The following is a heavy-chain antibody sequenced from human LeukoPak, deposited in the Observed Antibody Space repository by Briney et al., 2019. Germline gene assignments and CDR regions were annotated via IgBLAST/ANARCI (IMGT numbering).Heavy chain of an antibody. CDR2: IYCTGIT. CDR1: GGSISSSSDN. J-gene: IGHJ6*03. Sequence: SETLSLTCTVSGGSISSSSDNWGWIRQPPGKGLEWIGSIYCTGITYYNPSLMSRVTMSVDTSKNQFSLRLSSVTAADTAMYYCARQGRATVVMYMDDWGKGTTVTVSS. V-gene: IGHV4-39*01. CDR3: ARQGRATVVMYMDD. D-gene: IGHD4-23*01.